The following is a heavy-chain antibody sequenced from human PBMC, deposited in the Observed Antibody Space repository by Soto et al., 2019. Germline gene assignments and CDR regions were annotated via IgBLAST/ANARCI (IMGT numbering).Heavy chain of an antibody. Sequence: EVQLVESGGGLVQPGGSLRLSCAASGFTFSSYWMHWVRQAPGKGLVWVSRINSDGSSTSYADSVKGRFTISRDNAKNTLYLQMNSLRAEDTAVYYCTRVPGGWCAFDYWGQGTLVTVSS. CDR3: TRVPGGWCAFDY. V-gene: IGHV3-74*01. CDR1: GFTFSSYW. D-gene: IGHD6-19*01. J-gene: IGHJ4*02. CDR2: INSDGSST.